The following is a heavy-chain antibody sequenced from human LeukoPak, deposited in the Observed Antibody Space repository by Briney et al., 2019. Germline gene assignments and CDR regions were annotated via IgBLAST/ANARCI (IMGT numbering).Heavy chain of an antibody. J-gene: IGHJ6*04. CDR2: IYTSGST. CDR3: AREGPFITMVRGGSLDV. V-gene: IGHV4-61*02. CDR1: GGSISSGSYY. Sequence: PSQTLSLTCTVSGGSISSGSYYWSWIRQPAGKGLEWIGRIYTSGSTNYNPSLESRVTISIDTSKNQFSLKLSSVTAADTAVYYCAREGPFITMVRGGSLDVWGKGTTVTISS. D-gene: IGHD3-10*01.